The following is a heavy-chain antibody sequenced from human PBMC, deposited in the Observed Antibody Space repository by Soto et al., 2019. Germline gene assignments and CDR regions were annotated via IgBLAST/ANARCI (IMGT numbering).Heavy chain of an antibody. D-gene: IGHD3-10*01. Sequence: SETLSLTCTVSGGSISSGDYYWSWIRQPPGKGLKWIGYIYYSGSTYYNPSLKSRVTISVDTSKNQFSLKLSSVTAADTAVYYCARDLVLLWFGEPQHYYYYYGMDVWGQGTTVTVSS. CDR2: IYYSGST. V-gene: IGHV4-30-4*01. J-gene: IGHJ6*02. CDR1: GGSISSGDYY. CDR3: ARDLVLLWFGEPQHYYYYYGMDV.